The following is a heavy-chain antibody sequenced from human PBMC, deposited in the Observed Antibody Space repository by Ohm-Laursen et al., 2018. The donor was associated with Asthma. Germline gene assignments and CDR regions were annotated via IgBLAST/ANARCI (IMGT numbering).Heavy chain of an antibody. J-gene: IGHJ6*02. V-gene: IGHV3-30*03. CDR3: ARDSVAATPYYYYGMDV. CDR2: ILFDGRNQ. CDR1: GFTLRNYG. D-gene: IGHD2-15*01. Sequence: SLRLSCSASGFTLRNYGMHWVRQAPGKGLEWVAVILFDGRNQSYADSVKGRFTISRDNSKNTLYLQMNSLRAEDTAVYYCARDSVAATPYYYYGMDVWGQGTTVTVSS.